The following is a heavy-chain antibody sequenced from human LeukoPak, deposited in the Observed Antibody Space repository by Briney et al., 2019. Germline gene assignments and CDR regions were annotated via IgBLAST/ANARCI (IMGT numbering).Heavy chain of an antibody. V-gene: IGHV1-2*02. D-gene: IGHD4-17*01. Sequence: ASVKVSCKASGYTFTGYYMHWVRQAPGQGLEWMGWINPNSGGTNHAQKFQGRVTMTRDTSISTAYMELSRLRSDDTAVYYCARDPRGYGDYDYWGQGTLVTVSS. CDR3: ARDPRGYGDYDY. J-gene: IGHJ4*02. CDR2: INPNSGGT. CDR1: GYTFTGYY.